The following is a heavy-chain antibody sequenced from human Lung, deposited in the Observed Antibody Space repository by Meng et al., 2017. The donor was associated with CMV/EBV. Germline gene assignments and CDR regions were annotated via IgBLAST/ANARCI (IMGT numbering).Heavy chain of an antibody. CDR2: IRYDGSNK. V-gene: IGHV3-30*02. CDR3: AKDPNPHYYDSSGLDY. CDR1: GSTFSSYG. D-gene: IGHD3-22*01. J-gene: IGHJ4*02. Sequence: SCAASGSTFSSYGMHWVRQAPGKGLEWVAFIRYDGSNKYYADSVKGRFTISRDNSKNTLYLQMNSLRAEDTAVYYCAKDPNPHYYDSSGLDYWGQGTLVTVSS.